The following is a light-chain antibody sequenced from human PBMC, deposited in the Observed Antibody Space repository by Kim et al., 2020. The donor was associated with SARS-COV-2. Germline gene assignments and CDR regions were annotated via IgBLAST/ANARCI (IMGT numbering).Light chain of an antibody. V-gene: IGKV1-12*01. CDR2: GAS. CDR3: QQANSFLLT. CDR1: QHSNNW. J-gene: IGKJ4*01. Sequence: ASVGDRVTVTCRASQHSNNWLAWYQQKPGKAPKLLIYGASTVHTGVPSRFSGSGSGTDFTLTITDLQPEDFATYYCQQANSFLLTFGGGTKVDIK.